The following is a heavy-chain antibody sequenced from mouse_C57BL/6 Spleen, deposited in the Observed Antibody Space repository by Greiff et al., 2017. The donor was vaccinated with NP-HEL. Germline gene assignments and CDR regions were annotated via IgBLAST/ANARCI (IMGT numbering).Heavy chain of an antibody. D-gene: IGHD1-1*01. CDR2: IWSGGST. Sequence: QVQLKQSGPGLVQPSQSLSITCTVSGFSLTSYGVHWVRQSPGKGLEWLGVIWSGGSTDYNAAFISRLSISKDNSKSQVFFKMNSLQADDTAVYYCARLLEVFTVVDAMDYWGQGTSVTVSS. CDR3: ARLLEVFTVVDAMDY. CDR1: GFSLTSYG. V-gene: IGHV2-2*01. J-gene: IGHJ4*01.